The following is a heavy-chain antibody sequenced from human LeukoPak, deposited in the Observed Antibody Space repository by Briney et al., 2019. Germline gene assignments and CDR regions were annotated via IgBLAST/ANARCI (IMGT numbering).Heavy chain of an antibody. V-gene: IGHV3-64D*09. CDR2: ISDSGGST. CDR1: GFPFSSYA. D-gene: IGHD2-15*01. J-gene: IGHJ6*02. CDR3: VRGYSFGPYGMAV. Sequence: GGSLRLSCSASGFPFSSYAMHWVRQAPGKGLEYVSAISDSGGSTYYADSVKGRFTISRDNSKNTLYLQMSSLRAEDTAVYFCVRGYSFGPYGMAVWAQGTTVTV.